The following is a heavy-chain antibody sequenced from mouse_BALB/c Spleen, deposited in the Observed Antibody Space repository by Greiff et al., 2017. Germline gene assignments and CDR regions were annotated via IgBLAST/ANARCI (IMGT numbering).Heavy chain of an antibody. CDR1: GYTFTDYY. Sequence: VQGVESGAELARPGASVKLSCKASGYTFTDYYINWVKQRTGQGLEWIGEIYPGSGNTYYNEKFKGKATLTADKSSSTAYMQLSSLTSEDSAVYFCARGDWFAYWGQGTLVTVSA. CDR2: IYPGSGNT. V-gene: IGHV1-77*01. CDR3: ARGDWFAY. J-gene: IGHJ3*01.